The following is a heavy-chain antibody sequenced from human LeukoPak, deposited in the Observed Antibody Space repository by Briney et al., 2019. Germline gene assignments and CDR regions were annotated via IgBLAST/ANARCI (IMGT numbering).Heavy chain of an antibody. V-gene: IGHV1-69*04. J-gene: IGHJ4*02. Sequence: GASVKVSCKASGYTFTSYGFTWVRQAPGQGLEWMGRTIPILALANYAQKFQGRVTITADKSTSTAYMELSSLRSEDTAVYYCASGYYYPFDYWGQGTLVTVSS. CDR1: GYTFTSYG. CDR3: ASGYYYPFDY. D-gene: IGHD3-22*01. CDR2: TIPILALA.